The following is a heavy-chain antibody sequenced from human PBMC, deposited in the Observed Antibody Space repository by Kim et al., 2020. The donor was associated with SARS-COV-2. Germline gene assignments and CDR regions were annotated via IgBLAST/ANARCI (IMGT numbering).Heavy chain of an antibody. J-gene: IGHJ4*02. CDR3: ARDGGYSYGYTFDY. D-gene: IGHD5-18*01. CDR2: IWYDGSNK. CDR1: GFTFSSYG. Sequence: GGSLRLSCAASGFTFSSYGMHWVRQAPGKGLEWVAVIWYDGSNKYYADSVKGRFTISRDNSKNTLYLQMNSLRAEDTAVYYCARDGGYSYGYTFDYWGQGTLVTVSS. V-gene: IGHV3-33*01.